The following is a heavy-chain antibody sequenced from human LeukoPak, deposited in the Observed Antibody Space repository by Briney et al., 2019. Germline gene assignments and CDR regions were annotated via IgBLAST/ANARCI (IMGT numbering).Heavy chain of an antibody. D-gene: IGHD3-22*01. CDR3: ARRAGYDSSGYPEPFDV. Sequence: AGESLKISCKGSGYSFTSYWIGWVRQMPGKGLEWMGIIWPDDSDTRYSPSFQGQVTISADKSIRTAYLQWTSLKASDTAMYYCARRAGYDSSGYPEPFDVWGQGTMVTVSS. J-gene: IGHJ3*01. CDR1: GYSFTSYW. V-gene: IGHV5-51*01. CDR2: IWPDDSDT.